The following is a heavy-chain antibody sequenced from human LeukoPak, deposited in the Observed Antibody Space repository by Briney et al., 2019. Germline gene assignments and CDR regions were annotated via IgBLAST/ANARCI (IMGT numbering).Heavy chain of an antibody. J-gene: IGHJ4*02. CDR3: ARTDSSGWWFYLDY. Sequence: SETLSLTCTVSGGSISSSSYYWGWIRQPPGKGLEWIGSIYYSGSTYYNPSLKSRVTISVDTSKNQFSLKLSSVTAADTAVYYCARTDSSGWWFYLDYWGQGTLVPVSS. CDR1: GGSISSSSYY. V-gene: IGHV4-39*07. D-gene: IGHD6-19*01. CDR2: IYYSGST.